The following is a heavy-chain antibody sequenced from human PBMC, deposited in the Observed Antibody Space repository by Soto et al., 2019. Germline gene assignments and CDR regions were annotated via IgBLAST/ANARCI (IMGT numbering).Heavy chain of an antibody. D-gene: IGHD4-17*01. CDR2: IYYSGST. V-gene: IGHV4-30-4*01. Sequence: QVQLQESGPGLVKPSQTLSLTCTVSGGSISSGDYYWSWIRQPPGKGLGWIGYIYYSGSTYYNPSLKSRVTISVDTSKNQFSLKLSSVPAADTAVYYCARENGDYGWYFDLWGRGTLVTVSS. CDR1: GGSISSGDYY. J-gene: IGHJ2*01. CDR3: ARENGDYGWYFDL.